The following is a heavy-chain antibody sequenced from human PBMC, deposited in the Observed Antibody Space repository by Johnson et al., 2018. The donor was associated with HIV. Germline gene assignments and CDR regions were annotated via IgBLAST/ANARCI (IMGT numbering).Heavy chain of an antibody. V-gene: IGHV3-NL1*01. CDR2: IYSAGST. D-gene: IGHD7-27*01. Sequence: QVQLVESGGGVVQTGRSLRLSCAVSGFTLSNYAMHWVRQAPGKGLEWVSLIYSAGSTYYSDSVKDRFTISRDISKNTIDLQMNRLRAEDTAVYYCARDGETGKDAFDIWGHGTMVTVSS. CDR3: ARDGETGKDAFDI. J-gene: IGHJ3*02. CDR1: GFTLSNYA.